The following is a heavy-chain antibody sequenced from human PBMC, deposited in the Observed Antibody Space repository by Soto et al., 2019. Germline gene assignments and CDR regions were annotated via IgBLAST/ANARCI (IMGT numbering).Heavy chain of an antibody. D-gene: IGHD3-10*01. CDR3: ARVPGAT. V-gene: IGHV3-53*01. CDR2: IYSGGST. CDR1: GFSVSSNY. Sequence: EVQLVESGGGLIQPGGSLRLSCAASGFSVSSNYMTWVRQAPGKGLEWVSFIYSGGSTYYAEPVKGRFTNSRDNSKNTLYLQMNNLRAEDTAVYYCARVPGATWGQGTLVTVSS. J-gene: IGHJ4*02.